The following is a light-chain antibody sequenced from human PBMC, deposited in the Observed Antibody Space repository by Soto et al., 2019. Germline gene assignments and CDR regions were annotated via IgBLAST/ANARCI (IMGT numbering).Light chain of an antibody. J-gene: IGKJ1*01. Sequence: TQAPATLFVSPGARGTLCCRASETVYRNLAWYQQKPGQAPSLLIYGASTRATGIPARFSGSGYGTEFTLTISSLQSEDFALYYCQQYKKWPRTVGQGTKVDIK. CDR1: ETVYRN. CDR2: GAS. V-gene: IGKV3-15*01. CDR3: QQYKKWPRT.